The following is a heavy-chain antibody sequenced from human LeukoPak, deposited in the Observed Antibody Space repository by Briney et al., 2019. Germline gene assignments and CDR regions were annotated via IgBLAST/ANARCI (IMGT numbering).Heavy chain of an antibody. CDR3: LLTGYYDFWSGPGH. V-gene: IGHV3-21*01. J-gene: IGHJ1*01. Sequence: GGSLRLSCAASGFTFISYTMNWVRQAPGKGLEWVSSISGSGSDIYYANSVKGRFTISRDNPQKSLYLQMNSLRAEDMAVYYCLLTGYYDFWSGPGHWGHGTLVTVSS. CDR1: GFTFISYT. CDR2: ISGSGSDI. D-gene: IGHD3-3*01.